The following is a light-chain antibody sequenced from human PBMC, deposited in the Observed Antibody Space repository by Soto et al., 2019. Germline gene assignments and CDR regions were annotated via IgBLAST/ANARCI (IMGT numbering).Light chain of an antibody. V-gene: IGKV3-11*01. CDR1: QSVDSY. Sequence: EIVLTQSPASLSLSPGERATLSCRASQSVDSYLVWYQQKPGQAPRLLIFGASNRATGIPARFSGSGSGTDFTLTISSLEPEDFAVYYCQQRSNWPPITFGQGTRREIK. CDR2: GAS. CDR3: QQRSNWPPIT. J-gene: IGKJ5*01.